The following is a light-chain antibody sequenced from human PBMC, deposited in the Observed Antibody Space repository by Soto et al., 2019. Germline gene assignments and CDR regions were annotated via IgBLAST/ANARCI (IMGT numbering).Light chain of an antibody. CDR3: QQYGDLPWT. CDR2: RAS. J-gene: IGKJ1*01. CDR1: QSITSNY. V-gene: IGKV3-20*01. Sequence: EIVLTQSPGTLSLSPGDRATLSCRASQSITSNYLAWYQQKPGQAPSLLIFRASSRAPGIPDRFSGSGSGTDFTLTISRLEPEDFAVYYCQQYGDLPWTFGQGTKVDIK.